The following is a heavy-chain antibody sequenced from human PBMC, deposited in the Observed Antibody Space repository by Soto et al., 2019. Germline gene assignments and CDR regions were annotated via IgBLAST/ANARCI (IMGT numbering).Heavy chain of an antibody. CDR3: ARGISGQRDDYIWGSYRSATTNYDY. CDR2: INHSGST. CDR1: GGSFSGYY. J-gene: IGHJ4*02. Sequence: QVQLQQWGAGLLKPSETLSLTCAVYGGSFSGYYWSWIRQPPGKGLEWIGEINHSGSTNYNPSLKSRVTISVDTSKNQFSLKLSSVTAADTAVYYCARGISGQRDDYIWGSYRSATTNYDYWGQGTLVTVSS. V-gene: IGHV4-34*01. D-gene: IGHD3-16*02.